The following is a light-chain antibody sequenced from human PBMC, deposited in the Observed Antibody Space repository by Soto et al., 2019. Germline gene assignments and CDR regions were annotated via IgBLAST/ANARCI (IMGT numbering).Light chain of an antibody. J-gene: IGKJ4*01. CDR3: QQRSNWPPSLT. V-gene: IGKV3-11*01. Sequence: EIVLSQSPATLSLSPGERATLSCRASQSVTTYLAWYQQKPGQPPRLLIYDASNRATGVPARFSGSGSGTDFTLPISSLEPEDSAVYYCQQRSNWPPSLTFGGGTKVEIK. CDR2: DAS. CDR1: QSVTTY.